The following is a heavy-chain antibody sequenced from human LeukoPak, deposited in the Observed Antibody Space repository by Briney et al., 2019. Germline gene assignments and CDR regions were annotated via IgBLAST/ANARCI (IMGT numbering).Heavy chain of an antibody. V-gene: IGHV4-31*03. CDR1: GGSISSGGYY. D-gene: IGHD6-13*01. CDR2: IYYSGST. Sequence: SETLSLTCTVSGGSISSGGYYWSWIRQHPEKGLEWIGYIYYSGSTYYNPSLKSRVTISVDTSKNQFSLKLSSVTAADTAVYYCARGPHSSSWYYYYYYGMDVWGQGTTVTVSS. J-gene: IGHJ6*02. CDR3: ARGPHSSSWYYYYYYGMDV.